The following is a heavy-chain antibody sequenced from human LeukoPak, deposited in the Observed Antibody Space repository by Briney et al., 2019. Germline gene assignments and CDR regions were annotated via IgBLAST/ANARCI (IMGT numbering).Heavy chain of an antibody. J-gene: IGHJ3*01. V-gene: IGHV3-23*01. Sequence: PGGSLRLSCAGSGFTFSIYAMHWVRQAPGKGPEWVSTITATTRSTSYADSVKGRFTISRDNSKRTLYLQMNSLRVEDTAMYYCAKDPNGDYVGAFDFWGQGTLVSVST. CDR2: ITATTRST. CDR3: AKDPNGDYVGAFDF. CDR1: GFTFSIYA. D-gene: IGHD4-23*01.